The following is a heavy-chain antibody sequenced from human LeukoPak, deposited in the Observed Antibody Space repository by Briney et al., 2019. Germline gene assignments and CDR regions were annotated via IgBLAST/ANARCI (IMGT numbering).Heavy chain of an antibody. V-gene: IGHV4-39*07. Sequence: PSETLSLTCTVSGDSIGTGSYYWGWIRQSPGKGLEWIGSIYYSGSTYYNPSLKSRVTISLDTSKNQFSLKLSSVTAADTAVYYCARIPRGVRGVISRAYNWFDPWGQGTLVTVSS. CDR1: GDSIGTGSYY. D-gene: IGHD3-10*01. CDR2: IYYSGST. J-gene: IGHJ5*02. CDR3: ARIPRGVRGVISRAYNWFDP.